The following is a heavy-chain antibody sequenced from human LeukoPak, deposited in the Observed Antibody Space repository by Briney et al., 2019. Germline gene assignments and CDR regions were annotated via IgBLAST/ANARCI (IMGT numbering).Heavy chain of an antibody. Sequence: GGSLRLSCAASGFTFSSYGMHWVRQAPGKGLEWVAFIRYDGSNKYYADSVKGRFTISRDNSKNTLYLQMNSLRAEDTAVYYCAKEHGDSISNWFDPWGQGTLVTVSS. V-gene: IGHV3-30*02. CDR1: GFTFSSYG. D-gene: IGHD4-17*01. J-gene: IGHJ5*02. CDR2: IRYDGSNK. CDR3: AKEHGDSISNWFDP.